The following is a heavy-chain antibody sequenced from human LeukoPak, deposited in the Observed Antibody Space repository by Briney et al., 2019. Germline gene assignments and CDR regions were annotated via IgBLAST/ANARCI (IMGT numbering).Heavy chain of an antibody. CDR3: ARTYYYDSSGYYAFDI. V-gene: IGHV4-38-2*02. CDR2: IYHSGST. D-gene: IGHD3-22*01. CDR1: GYSISSGYY. Sequence: PSETLSLTCTASGYSISSGYYWGWIRQPPGKGLEWIGSIYHSGSTYYNPSLKSRVTISVDTSKNQFSLKLSSVTAADTAVCYCARTYYYDSSGYYAFDIWGQGTMVTVSS. J-gene: IGHJ3*02.